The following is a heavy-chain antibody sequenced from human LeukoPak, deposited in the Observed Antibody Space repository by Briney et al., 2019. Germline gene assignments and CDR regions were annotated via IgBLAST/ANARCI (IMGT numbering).Heavy chain of an antibody. V-gene: IGHV4-39*01. D-gene: IGHD6-19*01. J-gene: IGHJ5*02. Sequence: SETLSLTCTVSGGSISSSSYCWGWIRQPPGKGLEWIGSIYYSGSTYYNPSLKSRVTISVDTSKNHFSLKLSSVTAADTAVYYCARHLGSSGWYFWFDPWGQGTLVTVSS. CDR3: ARHLGSSGWYFWFDP. CDR1: GGSISSSSYC. CDR2: IYYSGST.